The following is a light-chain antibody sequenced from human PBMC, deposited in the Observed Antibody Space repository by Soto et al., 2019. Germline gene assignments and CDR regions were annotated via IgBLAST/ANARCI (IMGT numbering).Light chain of an antibody. CDR2: GVS. Sequence: ILVTLSPDTVRLFGGESVTLCWRARRTVSNRLAWYQHKPGQAPRLLISGVSTGATGIPPRFRGSGSGTEFTLTVDTLQPEDMVIYYWQQYDHWPVKFAGGTKVDI. CDR1: RTVSNR. V-gene: IGKV3-15*01. CDR3: QQYDHWPVK. J-gene: IGKJ4*02.